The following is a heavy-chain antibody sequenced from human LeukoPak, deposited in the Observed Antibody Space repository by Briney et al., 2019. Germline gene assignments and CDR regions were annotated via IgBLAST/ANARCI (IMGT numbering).Heavy chain of an antibody. V-gene: IGHV1-2*02. Sequence: ASLKVSCKASGYTFTDYYMHRVRQAPGQGLDWVGWINPTSGATNYAQKFQGRVTMTRDTSNNTSYMELSRLRSDDTAVYYCAREFRTTTWSFDAFDLWGQGTMVTVSS. CDR3: AREFRTTTWSFDAFDL. CDR2: INPTSGAT. D-gene: IGHD1/OR15-1a*01. CDR1: GYTFTDYY. J-gene: IGHJ3*01.